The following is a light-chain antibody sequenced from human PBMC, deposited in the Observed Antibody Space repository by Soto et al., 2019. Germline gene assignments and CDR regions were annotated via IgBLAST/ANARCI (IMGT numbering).Light chain of an antibody. Sequence: AIRMTQSPSSFSASTGARVTITRRASQGISSYLAWYQQKPGKAPKLLIYGASSLQSGVPSRFSGSGSGTDFTLTISSLQPEDFGTYYCQQSFSTPRTFGQGTKVDIK. CDR1: QGISSY. CDR2: GAS. CDR3: QQSFSTPRT. V-gene: IGKV1-8*01. J-gene: IGKJ1*01.